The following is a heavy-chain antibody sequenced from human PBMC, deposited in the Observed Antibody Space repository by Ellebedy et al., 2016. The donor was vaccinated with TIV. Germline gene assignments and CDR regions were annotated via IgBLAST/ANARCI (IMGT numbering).Heavy chain of an antibody. Sequence: ASVKVSXXASGYTFTGYYMHWVRQAPGQGLEWMGWINPNSGGTNYAQKFQGGVTMTRNTSISTAYMELSSLRSEDTAVYYCARGRRSPSVLWYWGQGTLVTVSS. CDR1: GYTFTGYY. CDR2: INPNSGGT. V-gene: IGHV1-2*02. J-gene: IGHJ4*02. CDR3: ARGRRSPSVLWY. D-gene: IGHD3-16*01.